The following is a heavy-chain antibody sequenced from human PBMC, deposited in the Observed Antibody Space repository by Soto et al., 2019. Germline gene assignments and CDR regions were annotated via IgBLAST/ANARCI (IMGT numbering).Heavy chain of an antibody. CDR3: ARDYSYQRAMDV. V-gene: IGHV3-30-3*01. D-gene: IGHD2-15*01. Sequence: GGSLRLSCAASGFTFSNFAMYWVRQAPGKGLEWVTVISYDGSHKYYADSVEGRFTISRDNSKNTLYLQMNNLRAEDSAVYFCARDYSYQRAMDVWGQGTTVTVYS. CDR1: GFTFSNFA. J-gene: IGHJ6*02. CDR2: ISYDGSHK.